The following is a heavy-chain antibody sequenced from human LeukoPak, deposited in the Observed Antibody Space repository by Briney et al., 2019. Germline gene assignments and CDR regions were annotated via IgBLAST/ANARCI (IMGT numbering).Heavy chain of an antibody. CDR1: GFTFDDYA. CDR3: AKDMSTCSSTSSYTFDY. J-gene: IGHJ4*02. Sequence: PGGSLRLSCAASGFTFDDYAMHWVRQAPGKGLEWVSGISWNSGSIGYADSVKGRFTISRDNAKNSLYLQMNSLRAEDTALYYCAKDMSTCSSTSSYTFDYWGQGTLVTVSS. D-gene: IGHD2-2*02. CDR2: ISWNSGSI. V-gene: IGHV3-9*01.